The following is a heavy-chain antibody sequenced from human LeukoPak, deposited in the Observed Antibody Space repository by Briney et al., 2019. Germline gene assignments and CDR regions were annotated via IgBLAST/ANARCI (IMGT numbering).Heavy chain of an antibody. J-gene: IGHJ6*02. CDR2: ISGSGGST. CDR3: ARDHGDYYYYGMDV. D-gene: IGHD4-17*01. V-gene: IGHV3-23*01. CDR1: GITLSNYG. Sequence: GGSLRLSCAVSGITLSNYGMSWVRQAPGKGLEWVAGISGSGGSTNYADSVKGRFTISRDNPKNTLYLQMNSLRAEDTAVYYCARDHGDYYYYGMDVWGQGTTVTVSS.